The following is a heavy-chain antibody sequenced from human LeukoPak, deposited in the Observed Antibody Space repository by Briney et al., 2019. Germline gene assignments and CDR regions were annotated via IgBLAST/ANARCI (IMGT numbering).Heavy chain of an antibody. J-gene: IGHJ4*02. D-gene: IGHD2-2*01. V-gene: IGHV3-21*01. CDR1: GFTFSSYS. Sequence: PGGCLRLSCAASGFTFSSYSMNWVRQAPGKGLEWVSSISSSSSYIYYADSVKGRFTISRDNAKNSLYLQMNSLRAEDAAVYYCARDPVPAALDYWGQGTLVTVSS. CDR2: ISSSSSYI. CDR3: ARDPVPAALDY.